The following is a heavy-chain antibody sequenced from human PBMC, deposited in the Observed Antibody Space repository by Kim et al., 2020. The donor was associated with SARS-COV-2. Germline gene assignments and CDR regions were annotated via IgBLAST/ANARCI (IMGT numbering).Heavy chain of an antibody. CDR2: IIPIFGTA. Sequence: SVKVSCKASGGTFSSYAISWVRQAPGQGLEWMGGIIPIFGTANYAQKFQGRVTITADESTSTAYMELSSLRSEDTAVYYCARDPQHYYYGMDVWGQGTTVTVSS. J-gene: IGHJ6*02. CDR1: GGTFSSYA. CDR3: ARDPQHYYYGMDV. V-gene: IGHV1-69*13.